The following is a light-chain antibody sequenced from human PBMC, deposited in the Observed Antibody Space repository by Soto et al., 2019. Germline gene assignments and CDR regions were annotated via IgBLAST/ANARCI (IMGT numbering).Light chain of an antibody. CDR2: DVN. CDR3: SSFTSSTSYV. V-gene: IGLV2-14*03. CDR1: SSVVGSYNS. Sequence: SLLTPPASLSWSPWQSNAISCTGTSSVVGSYNSVSWYQQYPGKAPKLMIHDVNNRPSGISDRFSGSKSGNTASLTISGLQAEDEADYYCSSFTSSTSYVFGTGTKVTVL. J-gene: IGLJ1*01.